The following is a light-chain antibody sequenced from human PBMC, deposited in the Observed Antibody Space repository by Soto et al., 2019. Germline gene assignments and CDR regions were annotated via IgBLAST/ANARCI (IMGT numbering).Light chain of an antibody. Sequence: TVLTQSPGTLSLSPGERATLSCRASQSVSSNYLAWYQQKPGQAPRLLIYGASSRATGIPDRFSGSGSGTDFTLTISRLEPEDFAVYYCQQYGSSLTWTFGQGTKVDI. CDR1: QSVSSNY. V-gene: IGKV3-20*01. J-gene: IGKJ1*01. CDR3: QQYGSSLTWT. CDR2: GAS.